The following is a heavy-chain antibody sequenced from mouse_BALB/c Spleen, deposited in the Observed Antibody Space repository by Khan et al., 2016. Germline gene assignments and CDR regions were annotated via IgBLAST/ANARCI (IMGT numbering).Heavy chain of an antibody. D-gene: IGHD1-1*01. CDR1: GYTFSSYW. Sequence: QVQLQQSGAELMKPGASVKISCKATGYTFSSYWIEWVKQRPGHGLEWIGEILPGSGSTNYNEKFRGKATFTADTSSNTAYMQLSSLTSEDSAVHSYAKTDLRGYFDYWGQGTTLTVSS. J-gene: IGHJ2*01. V-gene: IGHV1-9*01. CDR2: ILPGSGST. CDR3: AKTDLRGYFDY.